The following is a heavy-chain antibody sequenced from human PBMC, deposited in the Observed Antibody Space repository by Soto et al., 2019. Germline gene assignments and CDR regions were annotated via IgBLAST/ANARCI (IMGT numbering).Heavy chain of an antibody. J-gene: IGHJ4*02. D-gene: IGHD6-6*01. CDR2: IYYSGST. CDR1: GGSISSGGYF. V-gene: IGHV4-31*03. CDR3: ASLSPRHEFDY. Sequence: QVQLQESGPGLVKPSQTLSLTCTVSGGSISSGGYFWSWIRQHPGKGLEWIGYIYYSGSTYYNPSLKSRVTISVDTSKHHFSLKLSSVTAADTAVYYCASLSPRHEFDYWGQGSLVTVSS.